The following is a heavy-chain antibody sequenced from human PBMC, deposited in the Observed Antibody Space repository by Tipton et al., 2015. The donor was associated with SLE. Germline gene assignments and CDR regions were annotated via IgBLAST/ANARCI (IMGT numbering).Heavy chain of an antibody. J-gene: IGHJ4*02. D-gene: IGHD3-16*01. Sequence: SPRLSCAASGFTFSTSAMHWVRQAPGKGLEWVAVIWYDGSNKFYADSVKGRFTISRDNSKNTVSLQINSLRVEDTAVYFCARGRGGEFLDYWGQGTLVTVSS. CDR2: IWYDGSNK. CDR1: GFTFSTSA. CDR3: ARGRGGEFLDY. V-gene: IGHV3-33*01.